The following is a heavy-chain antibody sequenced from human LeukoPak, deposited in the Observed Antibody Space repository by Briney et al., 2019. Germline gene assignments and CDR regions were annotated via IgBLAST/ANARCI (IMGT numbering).Heavy chain of an antibody. CDR1: GGTFSSYA. CDR3: ARVPNYYNSSGYYYDY. V-gene: IGHV1-46*01. CDR2: INPSGGST. D-gene: IGHD3-22*01. Sequence: GASVKVSCKASGGTFSSYAISWVRQAPGQGLEWMGIINPSGGSTSYAQRFRGRVIMTSDTSTSTVYMELSSLRSEDTAVYYCARVPNYYNSSGYYYDYWGLGTLVTVSS. J-gene: IGHJ4*02.